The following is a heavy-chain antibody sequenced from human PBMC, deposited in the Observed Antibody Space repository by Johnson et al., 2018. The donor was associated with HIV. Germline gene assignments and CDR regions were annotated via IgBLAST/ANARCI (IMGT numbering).Heavy chain of an antibody. Sequence: VQLVESGGGLVQPGGSLRLSCAASGFTFNKYWMSWVRQAPGKGLEWVANIKQDGSERYYVDSVKGRFTISRDNAKNILCLQMNSLTTEDTAVYCCARARRAAAQRDAFDNWGQGTMVTVSS. CDR1: GFTFNKYW. CDR2: IKQDGSER. J-gene: IGHJ3*02. V-gene: IGHV3-7*04. CDR3: ARARRAAAQRDAFDN. D-gene: IGHD6-13*01.